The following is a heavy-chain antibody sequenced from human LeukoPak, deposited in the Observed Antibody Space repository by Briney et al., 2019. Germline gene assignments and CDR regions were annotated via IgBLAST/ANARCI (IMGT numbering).Heavy chain of an antibody. D-gene: IGHD3-3*01. CDR2: ISYDGSNK. CDR3: ARDRLTYYDFWSGTNWFDP. Sequence: PGESLRLSCAASGFTFSSYAMHWVRQAPGKGLEWVAVISYDGSNKYYADSVKGRFTISRDNSKNTLYLQMNSLRAEDTAVYYCARDRLTYYDFWSGTNWFDPWGQGTLVTVSS. CDR1: GFTFSSYA. V-gene: IGHV3-30*04. J-gene: IGHJ5*02.